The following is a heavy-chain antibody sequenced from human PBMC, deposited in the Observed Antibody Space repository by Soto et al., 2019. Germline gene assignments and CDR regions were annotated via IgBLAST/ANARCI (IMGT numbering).Heavy chain of an antibody. CDR2: IHHSGGT. CDR1: GASIGSGDYY. D-gene: IGHD2-15*01. CDR3: ARWVEVSLDYFDS. J-gene: IGHJ4*02. Sequence: SETLSLTCTVSGASIGSGDYYWSWIRQNPGKDLECIGYIHHSGGTYYNPSLKSRVAISVDTSKNQFSLYLNSVTAADTAVYYCARWVEVSLDYFDSWGQGTPVTVSS. V-gene: IGHV4-31*02.